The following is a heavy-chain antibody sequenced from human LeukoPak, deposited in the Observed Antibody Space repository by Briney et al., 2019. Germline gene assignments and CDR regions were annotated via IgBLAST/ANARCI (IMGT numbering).Heavy chain of an antibody. CDR3: ARGGSYYDFWSGYYDYYYYMDV. CDR1: GGSISSYY. CDR2: IYDSGST. J-gene: IGHJ6*03. D-gene: IGHD3-3*01. V-gene: IGHV4-59*01. Sequence: PSETLSLTCSVSGGSISSYYWSWIRHPPGKGLEWIGYIYDSGSTSYNPSLQSRVTISIDTSKNQFSLRLTSVTAADTAVYYCARGGSYYDFWSGYYDYYYYMDVWGKGTTVTVSS.